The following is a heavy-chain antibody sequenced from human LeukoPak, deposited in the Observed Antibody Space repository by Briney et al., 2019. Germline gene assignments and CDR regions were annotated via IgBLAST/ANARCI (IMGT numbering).Heavy chain of an antibody. J-gene: IGHJ3*02. Sequence: GASVKVSCKASGYTFTGYYMHWGRQAPGQRLEWMGLINPGGDNTNYAQSFQGRVTMTSDTSARTVYMELSSLRSEDTAIYYCARVRDGYNDAYDIWGQGTVVTVPS. CDR2: INPGGDNT. D-gene: IGHD5-24*01. V-gene: IGHV1-46*01. CDR1: GYTFTGYY. CDR3: ARVRDGYNDAYDI.